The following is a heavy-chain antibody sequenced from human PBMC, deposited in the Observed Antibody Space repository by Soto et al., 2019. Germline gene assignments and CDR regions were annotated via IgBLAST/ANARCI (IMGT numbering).Heavy chain of an antibody. Sequence: SXTLSLTGAVSGGSISSGGSSWSWIRQPPGKGLEWIGYIYHSGSTYYNPSLKSRVTISVDRSKNQFSLKLSSVTAADTAVYYCARVPSPWGQGTLVTVSS. J-gene: IGHJ5*02. CDR3: ARVPSP. CDR1: GGSISSGGSS. CDR2: IYHSGST. V-gene: IGHV4-30-2*01.